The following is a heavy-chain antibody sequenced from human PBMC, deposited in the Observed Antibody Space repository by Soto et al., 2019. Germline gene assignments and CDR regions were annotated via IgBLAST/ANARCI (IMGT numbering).Heavy chain of an antibody. V-gene: IGHV1-69*01. J-gene: IGHJ4*02. CDR1: GGTFSTYA. Sequence: QVPLEQSGAEVKQPGSSVRVSCKTSGGTFSTYAINWVRQAPGQGLEWMGAIIPLFGTADYSQKFQGRVTITADESTSTAYMELSSLRSDATAVYFCARPKGTYSSGYYYFDFWGQGTLVTVSS. D-gene: IGHD6-19*01. CDR2: IIPLFGTA. CDR3: ARPKGTYSSGYYYFDF.